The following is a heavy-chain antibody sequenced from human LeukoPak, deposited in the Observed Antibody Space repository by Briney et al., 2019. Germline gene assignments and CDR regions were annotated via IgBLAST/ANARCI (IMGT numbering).Heavy chain of an antibody. CDR2: INHSGST. CDR1: GGSFSGYY. CDR3: ARMMPQYSSGWRPHGAFDI. Sequence: SETLSLTCAVYGGSFSGYYWSWIRQPPGKGLEWIGEINHSGSTNYNPSLKSRVTISVDTSKNQFSLKLCSVTAADTAVYYCARMMPQYSSGWRPHGAFDIWGQGTMVTVSS. J-gene: IGHJ3*02. D-gene: IGHD6-19*01. V-gene: IGHV4-34*01.